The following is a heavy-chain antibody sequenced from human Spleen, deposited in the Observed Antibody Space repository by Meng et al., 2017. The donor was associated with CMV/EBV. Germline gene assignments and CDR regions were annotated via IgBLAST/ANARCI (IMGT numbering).Heavy chain of an antibody. CDR3: AREVAFGEPGRFDP. J-gene: IGHJ5*02. CDR1: GGSISSSTYY. CDR2: IHYSGST. D-gene: IGHD3-10*01. Sequence: SETLSLTCTVSGGSISSSTYYWDWIRQAPGKGLEWIGSIHYSGSTHYNPSLKSRVTISVDTSKNQFSLKLSSVTAADTAVYFCAREVAFGEPGRFDPWGQGTLVTVSS. V-gene: IGHV4-39*07.